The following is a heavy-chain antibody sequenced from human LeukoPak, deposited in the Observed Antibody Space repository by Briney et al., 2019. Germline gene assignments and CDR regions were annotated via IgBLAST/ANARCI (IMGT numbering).Heavy chain of an antibody. J-gene: IGHJ4*02. CDR2: ISGSGGST. D-gene: IGHD3-10*01. CDR1: GFTFSSYA. V-gene: IGHV3-23*01. Sequence: GGSLRLSCAASGFTFSSYAMSWVRQAPGKGLEWVSAISGSGGSTYYADSVKGRFIISRDNSKNTLYLQVNSLRAEDTAVYYCAKDGDDYYGSGSYADYWGQGTLVTVSS. CDR3: AKDGDDYYGSGSYADY.